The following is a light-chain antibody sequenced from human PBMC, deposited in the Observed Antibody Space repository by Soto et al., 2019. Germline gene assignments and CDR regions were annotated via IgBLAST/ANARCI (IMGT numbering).Light chain of an antibody. CDR3: SSYAGSNDRWV. J-gene: IGLJ3*02. V-gene: IGLV2-8*01. CDR1: NSDIGAYNY. Sequence: QSVLTQPPSASGSPGQSVTISCTGTNSDIGAYNYVSWYQQHPGKAPKLMIHEVSKRPSGVPDRFSGSKSGNTASLTVSGLQAEDEADYYCSSYAGSNDRWVFGRGTKLTVL. CDR2: EVS.